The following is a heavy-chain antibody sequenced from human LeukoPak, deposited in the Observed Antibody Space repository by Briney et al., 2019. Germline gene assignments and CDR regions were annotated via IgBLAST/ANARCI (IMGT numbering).Heavy chain of an antibody. CDR1: GYTFTSYG. CDR3: ARDSVWHYYDSSGYYPFDY. D-gene: IGHD3-22*01. Sequence: GASVQVSCKASGYTFTSYGISWVRQAPGQGREWMGWIRAYNGNTNYAQKLQGRVTMTTDTSTSTAYMELRSLRSDDTAVYYCARDSVWHYYDSSGYYPFDYWGQGTLVTVSS. V-gene: IGHV1-18*01. J-gene: IGHJ4*02. CDR2: IRAYNGNT.